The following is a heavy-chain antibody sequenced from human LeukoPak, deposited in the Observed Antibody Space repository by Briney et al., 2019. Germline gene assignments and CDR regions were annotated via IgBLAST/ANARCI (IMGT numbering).Heavy chain of an antibody. Sequence: SQTLSLTCTVSGGSISSGGYYWSWIRQHPGKGLEWIGYIYYSGSTYYNPSLKSRVTISVDTSKNQFSLKLSSVTAADTAVYYCAGRRDGYNTQDYWGQETLVTVPS. J-gene: IGHJ4*02. CDR3: AGRRDGYNTQDY. CDR2: IYYSGST. D-gene: IGHD5-24*01. CDR1: GGSISSGGYY. V-gene: IGHV4-31*03.